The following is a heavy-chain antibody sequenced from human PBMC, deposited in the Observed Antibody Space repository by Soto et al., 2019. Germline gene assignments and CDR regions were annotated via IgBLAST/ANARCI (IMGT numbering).Heavy chain of an antibody. CDR3: ARDRGYSYGSLFYGMDV. J-gene: IGHJ6*02. D-gene: IGHD5-18*01. CDR1: GYTFTSYG. CDR2: INAGNGNT. Sequence: ASVKVSCKASGYTFTSYGISWVRQAPGQRLEWMGWINAGNGNTKYSQMFQGRVTITRDTSASTAYMELSSLRSEDTAVYYCARDRGYSYGSLFYGMDVWGQGTTVTVSS. V-gene: IGHV1-3*01.